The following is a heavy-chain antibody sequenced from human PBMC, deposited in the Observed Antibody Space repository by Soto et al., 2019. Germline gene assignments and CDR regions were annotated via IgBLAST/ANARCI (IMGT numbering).Heavy chain of an antibody. CDR2: ISYDGSNK. CDR1: GFTFSSYA. CDR3: AREWGLTKYYFDY. V-gene: IGHV3-30-3*01. D-gene: IGHD1-26*01. Sequence: ESGGGVVQPGRSLRLSCAASGFTFSSYAMHWVRQAPGKGLEWVAVISYDGSNKYYADSVKGRFTISRDNSKNTLYLQMNSLRAEDTAVYYCAREWGLTKYYFDYWGQGTLVTVSS. J-gene: IGHJ4*02.